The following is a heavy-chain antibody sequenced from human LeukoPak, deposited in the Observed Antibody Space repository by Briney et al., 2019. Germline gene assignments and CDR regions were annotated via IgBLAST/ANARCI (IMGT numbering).Heavy chain of an antibody. D-gene: IGHD4-17*01. CDR2: KNQDGSKK. CDR1: GFPFSSFW. V-gene: IGHV3-7*03. J-gene: IGHJ4*02. CDR3: AKENTKTPIRPGEATVTKGYFDY. Sequence: GGSLRLPCAASGFPFSSFWMSWVPKAPGKGLEWVANKNQDGSKKYYVDSVKGRFTISRDNAKNSLYLQMNSLRAEDTAVYYCAKENTKTPIRPGEATVTKGYFDYWGQGTLVTVSS.